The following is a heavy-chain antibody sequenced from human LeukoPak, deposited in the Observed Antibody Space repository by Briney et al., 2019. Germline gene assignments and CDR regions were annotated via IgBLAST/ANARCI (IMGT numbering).Heavy chain of an antibody. J-gene: IGHJ4*02. V-gene: IGHV3-23*01. CDR2: ISGSGGST. Sequence: GGSLRLSCAASGFTFSSYAMSWVRQAPGKGLEWVSDISGSGGSTYYADSVKGRFTISRDNSKNTLYLQMNSLRAEDTAVYYCAKAGYGSSWYVPDYWGQGTLVTVSS. CDR3: AKAGYGSSWYVPDY. CDR1: GFTFSSYA. D-gene: IGHD6-13*01.